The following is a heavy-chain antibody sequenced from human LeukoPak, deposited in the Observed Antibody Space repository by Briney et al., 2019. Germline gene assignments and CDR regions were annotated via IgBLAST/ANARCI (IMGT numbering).Heavy chain of an antibody. CDR2: IYHSGRT. CDR1: GYSISSGYY. J-gene: IGHJ5*02. CDR3: ARQYSGYLRNWFDP. Sequence: PSETLSLTCTVSGYSISSGYYWGWIRQPPGKGLEWIGSIYHSGRTFYNPSLKSRVTISVDTSKNQFSLKLTSVTAADTAVYYCARQYSGYLRNWFDPWGQGTLVTVSS. D-gene: IGHD5-12*01. V-gene: IGHV4-38-2*02.